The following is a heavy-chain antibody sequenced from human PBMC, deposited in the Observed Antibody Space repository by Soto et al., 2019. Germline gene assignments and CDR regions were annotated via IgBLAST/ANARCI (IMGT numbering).Heavy chain of an antibody. CDR2: MNPNSGNT. CDR1: GYTFTSYD. V-gene: IGHV1-8*01. CDR3: ARSRRSLRFLEWGAAPYYYYGMDV. Sequence: ASVKVSCKASGYTFTSYDINWVRQATGQRLEWMGWMNPNSGNTGYAQKFQGRVTMTRNTSISTAYMELSSLRSEDTAVYYCARSRRSLRFLEWGAAPYYYYGMDVWGQGTTVTVSS. J-gene: IGHJ6*02. D-gene: IGHD3-3*01.